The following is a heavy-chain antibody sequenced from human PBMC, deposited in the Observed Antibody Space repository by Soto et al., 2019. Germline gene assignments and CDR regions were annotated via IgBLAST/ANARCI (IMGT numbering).Heavy chain of an antibody. D-gene: IGHD2-2*01. CDR3: ATGVVPAAIGPYYYYMDV. J-gene: IGHJ6*03. Sequence: ASVKVSCKVSGYTLTELSMHWVRQAPGKGLEWMGGFDPEDGETIYAQKFQGRVTMTEDTSTGTAYMELSSLRSEDTAVYYCATGVVPAAIGPYYYYMDVWGKGTTVTVSS. CDR1: GYTLTELS. CDR2: FDPEDGET. V-gene: IGHV1-24*01.